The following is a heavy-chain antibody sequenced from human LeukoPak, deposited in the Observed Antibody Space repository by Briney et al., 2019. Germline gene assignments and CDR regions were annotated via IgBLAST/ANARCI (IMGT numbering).Heavy chain of an antibody. V-gene: IGHV4-31*03. CDR3: ARARYVNSFYAFDI. Sequence: TTSETLSLTCTVSGGSISSGVYYWSWIRQHPGKGLEWIGYIYYSGSTYYNPSLKSRVTISVDTSKNQFSLNLSSVTAADTAVYYCARARYVNSFYAFDIWGQGTLVTVSS. D-gene: IGHD3-9*01. CDR1: GGSISSGVYY. J-gene: IGHJ3*02. CDR2: IYYSGST.